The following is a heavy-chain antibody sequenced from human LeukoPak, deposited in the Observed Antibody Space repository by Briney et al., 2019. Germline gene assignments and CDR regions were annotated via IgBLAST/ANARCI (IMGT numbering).Heavy chain of an antibody. CDR2: IGGSGGNT. CDR1: GFTFSSAP. J-gene: IGHJ4*02. D-gene: IGHD2-8*01. CDR3: AQWHTVDY. V-gene: IGHV3-23*01. Sequence: GGSLRLSCAASGFTFSSAPMSWVRQAPGKGLEWVSVIGGSGGNTNYADSVRGRFTISRDNSKNTLYLQKNSLRAEDTAVYYCAQWHTVDYWGQGTLVTVSS.